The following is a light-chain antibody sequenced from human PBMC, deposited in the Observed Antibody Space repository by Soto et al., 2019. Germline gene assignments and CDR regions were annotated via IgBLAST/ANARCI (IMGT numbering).Light chain of an antibody. Sequence: DIQMTQSPSSVSAAVGERVTITCRASQVMSSWLAWYQQKPGKAPKLLIFAASTLQSGVPSRFSGSGSRTDFTLTITSLQPEDFATYYCQQSYSTPTFGQGTRLEIK. CDR1: QVMSSW. CDR2: AAS. J-gene: IGKJ5*01. V-gene: IGKV1D-12*01. CDR3: QQSYSTPT.